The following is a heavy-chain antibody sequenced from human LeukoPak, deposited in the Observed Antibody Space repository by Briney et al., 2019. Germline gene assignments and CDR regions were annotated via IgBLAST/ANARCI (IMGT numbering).Heavy chain of an antibody. CDR3: ARGIRDSGYDYYFGY. J-gene: IGHJ4*02. D-gene: IGHD5-12*01. CDR1: GYSISSGYY. CDR2: IYHSGST. V-gene: IGHV4-38-2*01. Sequence: SETLPLTCAVSGYSISSGYYWGWIRQPPGKGLEWIGSIYHSGSTYYNPSLKSRVTISVDTSKNQFSLKLSSVTAADTAVYYCARGIRDSGYDYYFGYWGQGTLVTVSS.